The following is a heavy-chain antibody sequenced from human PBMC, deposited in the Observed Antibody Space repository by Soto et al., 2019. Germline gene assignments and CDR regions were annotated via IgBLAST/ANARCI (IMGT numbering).Heavy chain of an antibody. CDR3: VRVSMVGATKYYFGS. CDR1: GGSISSYY. CDR2: IYYSGST. Sequence: SETLSLTCTVFGGSISSYYWSWIRQPPGKGLEWIGYIYYSGSTNYNPSLKSRVTISVDDSKNSLYLQMNGLKTEDTAVYYCVRVSMVGATKYYFGSWGQGTLVTVSS. J-gene: IGHJ4*02. V-gene: IGHV4-59*12. D-gene: IGHD1-26*01.